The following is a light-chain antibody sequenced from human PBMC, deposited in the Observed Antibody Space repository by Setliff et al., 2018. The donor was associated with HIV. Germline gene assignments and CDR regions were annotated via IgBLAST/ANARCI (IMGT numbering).Light chain of an antibody. J-gene: IGLJ2*01. V-gene: IGLV2-23*02. CDR3: CSYAGSGTVI. CDR1: RSDVGSYNL. Sequence: QSALAQPASVSGSPGQPITISCTGTRSDVGSYNLVSWYQHHPGKAPKLMIYDVRKRPSGASDRFSGSKSDNTASLTISGLQAEDEAHYYCCSYAGSGTVIFGGGTKVTVL. CDR2: DVR.